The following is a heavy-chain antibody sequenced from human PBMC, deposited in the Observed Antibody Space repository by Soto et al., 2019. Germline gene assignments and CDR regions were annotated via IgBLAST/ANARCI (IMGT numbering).Heavy chain of an antibody. CDR2: IIPILGIA. D-gene: IGHD3-22*01. J-gene: IGHJ6*02. CDR3: ASGYYYDSSGSPRGYYYYYGMDV. V-gene: IGHV1-69*02. CDR1: GGTFSSYT. Sequence: QVQLVQSGAEVKKPGSSVKVSCKASGGTFSSYTISWVRQAPGQGLEWMGRIIPILGIANYAQKFQGRVTITAEKSTSTAYMELSSLRSEDTAVYYCASGYYYDSSGSPRGYYYYYGMDVWGQGTTVTVSS.